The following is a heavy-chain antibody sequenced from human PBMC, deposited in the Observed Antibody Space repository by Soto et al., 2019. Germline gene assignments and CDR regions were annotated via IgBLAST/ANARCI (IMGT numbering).Heavy chain of an antibody. CDR1: GLTFSSYA. Sequence: PGGSLRLSCAASGLTFSSYAMHWVRQAPGKGLEWVAVISYDGSNKYYADSVKGRFTISRDNSKNTLYLQMNSLRAEDTAVYYCARDIPTGSYYYYYGMDVWGQGTTVTVSS. CDR3: ARDIPTGSYYYYYGMDV. V-gene: IGHV3-30-3*01. CDR2: ISYDGSNK. J-gene: IGHJ6*02.